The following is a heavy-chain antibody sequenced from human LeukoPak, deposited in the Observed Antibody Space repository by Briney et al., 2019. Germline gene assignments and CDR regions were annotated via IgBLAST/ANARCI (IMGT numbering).Heavy chain of an antibody. CDR3: ARTQLEGGGNYYYYGMDV. Sequence: GGSLRLSRAASGFTFSDYYMSWIRQAPGKGLEWVSYISSSGSTIYYADSVKGRFTISRDNAKNSLYLQMNSLRAEDTAVYYCARTQLEGGGNYYYYGMDVWGQGTTVTVSS. CDR1: GFTFSDYY. J-gene: IGHJ6*02. CDR2: ISSSGSTI. D-gene: IGHD2-2*01. V-gene: IGHV3-11*01.